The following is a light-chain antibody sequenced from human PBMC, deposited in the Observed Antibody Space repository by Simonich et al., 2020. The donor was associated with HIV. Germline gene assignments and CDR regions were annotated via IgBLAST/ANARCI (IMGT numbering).Light chain of an antibody. V-gene: IGKV4-1*01. Sequence: DIVMTQSPDSLAVSLGERATINCKSSPSVLYSSNNKNYLVWYQQKPGQSPNLLIYWASTRESGVPDRFSGSGSETDFTLTISSLQAEDVAVYYCQQYYITPHTFGQGTKVEIK. CDR1: PSVLYSSNNKNY. J-gene: IGKJ1*01. CDR2: WAS. CDR3: QQYYITPHT.